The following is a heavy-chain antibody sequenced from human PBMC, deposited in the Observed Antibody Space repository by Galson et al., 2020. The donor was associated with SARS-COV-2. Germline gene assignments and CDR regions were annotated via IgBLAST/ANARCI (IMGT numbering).Heavy chain of an antibody. CDR2: ITGDGSRA. Sequence: GGSLSLSCAGSGFTFSSYWMFWVRQAPGKGLVWVSHITGDGSRASYADSVKGRFTISCDSAKNTMYLQMDSLSPEDTAVYYCARGQYNSSPGYWGQGTLVTVSS. V-gene: IGHV3-74*01. D-gene: IGHD1-20*01. CDR3: ARGQYNSSPGY. CDR1: GFTFSSYW. J-gene: IGHJ4*02.